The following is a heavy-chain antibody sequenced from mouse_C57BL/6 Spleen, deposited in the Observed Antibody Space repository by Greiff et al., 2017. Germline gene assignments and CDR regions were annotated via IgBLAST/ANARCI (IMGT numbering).Heavy chain of an antibody. Sequence: EVQGVESGGGLVQPGGSLSLSCAASGFTFTDYYMSWVRQPPGKALEWLGFIRNKANGYTTEYSASVKGRFTISRDNSQSILYLQMNALRAEDSATYYCARSFITTVVATGDWYFDVWGTGTTVTVSS. V-gene: IGHV7-3*01. J-gene: IGHJ1*03. CDR2: IRNKANGYTT. CDR3: ARSFITTVVATGDWYFDV. D-gene: IGHD1-1*01. CDR1: GFTFTDYY.